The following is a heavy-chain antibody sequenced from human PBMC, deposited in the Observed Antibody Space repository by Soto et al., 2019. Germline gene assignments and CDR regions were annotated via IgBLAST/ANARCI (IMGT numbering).Heavy chain of an antibody. V-gene: IGHV4-59*01. Sequence: NPSETLSLTCTVSGDTSTSYYWGWIRQAPGKGLEWIGYIYYSGSPYYNPSLKSRVTISVDTSKNQFSLKLSSVTAADTAVYYCARPYSSSVWFDPWGQGTLVTVSS. CDR1: GDTSTSYY. CDR2: IYYSGSP. CDR3: ARPYSSSVWFDP. J-gene: IGHJ5*02. D-gene: IGHD6-6*01.